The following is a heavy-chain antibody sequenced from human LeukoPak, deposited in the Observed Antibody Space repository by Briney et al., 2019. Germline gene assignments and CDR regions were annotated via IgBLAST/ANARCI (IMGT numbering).Heavy chain of an antibody. CDR1: GFTFSTYA. D-gene: IGHD6-13*01. CDR3: ASGGMSSSWYVEY. V-gene: IGHV3-30-3*01. Sequence: PGRSLRLSCAASGFTFSTYAMHWVRQAPGKGLEWVAVISHAGSNTFYADSVKGRFTISRDNSKNTLYLQIDSLRPEDTAVYYCASGGMSSSWYVEYWGQGTLVTVSS. J-gene: IGHJ4*02. CDR2: ISHAGSNT.